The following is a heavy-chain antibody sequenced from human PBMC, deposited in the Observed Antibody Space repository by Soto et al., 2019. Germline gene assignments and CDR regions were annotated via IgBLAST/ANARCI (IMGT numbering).Heavy chain of an antibody. CDR2: INHSGST. V-gene: IGHV4-34*01. D-gene: IGHD3-3*01. J-gene: IGHJ5*02. CDR1: GGSFSGYY. CDR3: ARGRHTTIFGVVILTRWFDP. Sequence: PSETLSLTCAVYGGSFSGYYWSWIRQPPGKGLEWIGEINHSGSTNYNPSLKSRVTISVDTSKNQFSLKLSSVTAADTAVYYCARGRHTTIFGVVILTRWFDPWGQGTLVTAPQ.